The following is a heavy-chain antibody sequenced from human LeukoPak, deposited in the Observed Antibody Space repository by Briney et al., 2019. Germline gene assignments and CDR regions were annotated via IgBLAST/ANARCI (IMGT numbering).Heavy chain of an antibody. Sequence: PGGSLRLSCAASGFTFSVSAMHWVRQASGKGLEWVGRIRSKANNYATAYAASVKDRSTISRDDSKNTAYLQMNSLKTDDTAVYYCTRLGSSGLYFDYWGQGTLVTVSS. CDR1: GFTFSVSA. CDR3: TRLGSSGLYFDY. V-gene: IGHV3-73*01. D-gene: IGHD3-22*01. CDR2: IRSKANNYAT. J-gene: IGHJ4*02.